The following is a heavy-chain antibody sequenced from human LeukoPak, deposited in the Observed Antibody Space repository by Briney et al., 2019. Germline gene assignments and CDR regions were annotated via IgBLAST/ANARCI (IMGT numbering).Heavy chain of an antibody. V-gene: IGHV3-30*02. D-gene: IGHD2-15*01. J-gene: IGHJ6*03. CDR2: IRYDGSNK. Sequence: GGSLRLSCAASGFTFSSYWMHWVRQAPGKGLEWVAFIRYDGSNKYYADSVKGRFTISRDNSKNTLFLQINSLRAEDTAVYYCAKNGDRGAFCSGGTCYPYYYYYMDVWGKGTTVTISS. CDR3: AKNGDRGAFCSGGTCYPYYYYYMDV. CDR1: GFTFSSYW.